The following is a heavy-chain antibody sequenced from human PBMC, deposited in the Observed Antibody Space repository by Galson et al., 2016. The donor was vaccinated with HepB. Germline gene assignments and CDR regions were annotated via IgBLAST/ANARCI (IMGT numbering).Heavy chain of an antibody. CDR2: IYWDDDT. CDR3: AHYDYRSSSGHNY. D-gene: IGHD6-6*01. Sequence: PALVKPTQTPTLTCSLSGFSLTTTNKVAVSWIRQPPGKALEWLALIYWDDDTRYSPSLKSRLAITRDASKNQVVLTMTNMDPEDTATYFCAHYDYRSSSGHNYWGQGALVIVS. J-gene: IGHJ4*02. CDR1: GFSLTTTNKVA. V-gene: IGHV2-5*02.